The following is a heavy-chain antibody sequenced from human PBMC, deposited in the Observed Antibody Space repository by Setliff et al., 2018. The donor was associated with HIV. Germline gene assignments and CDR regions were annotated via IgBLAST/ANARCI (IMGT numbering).Heavy chain of an antibody. D-gene: IGHD1-20*01. CDR2: INPGDSDI. CDR3: ASSITVAGGRSFYYYAMDV. Sequence: PGESLKISCKASGYSFTSYWIGWVRQMPGKGLKWMGIINPGDSDIRYSPSFRGQVTISVDKSINTAYLQWSSLKASDTAMYYCASSITVAGGRSFYYYAMDVWGQGTTVTVSS. V-gene: IGHV5-51*01. J-gene: IGHJ6*02. CDR1: GYSFTSYW.